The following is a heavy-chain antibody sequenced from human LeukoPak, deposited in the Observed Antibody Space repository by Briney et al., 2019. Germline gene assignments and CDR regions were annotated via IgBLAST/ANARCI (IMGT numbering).Heavy chain of an antibody. V-gene: IGHV4-39*07. CDR2: IFYSGST. D-gene: IGHD4-17*01. J-gene: IGHJ4*02. CDR1: GGSIGTSYY. Sequence: ASETLSLTCTVSGGSIGTSYYWGWIRQPPGKGPEWIGSIFYSGSTNYSPSLKSRVTISLDTPKNQFSLKLTSVTAADTAVYYCAKDGNGDYGADYWGQGTLVTVSS. CDR3: AKDGNGDYGADY.